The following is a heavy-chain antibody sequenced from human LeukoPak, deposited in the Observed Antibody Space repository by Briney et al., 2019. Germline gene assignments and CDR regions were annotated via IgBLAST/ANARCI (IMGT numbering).Heavy chain of an antibody. D-gene: IGHD2-15*01. CDR3: ARGGVVVVVASYYYYGMDV. V-gene: IGHV1-2*02. CDR1: GYTFTGYY. CDR2: INPNSGGT. Sequence: ASVKVSCKASGYTFTGYYMHWVRQAPGQGLEWMGWINPNSGGTNYAQKFQGRVTMTRDTSISTAYMALSRLRSDDTAVYYCARGGVVVVVASYYYYGMDVWGQGTTVTVSS. J-gene: IGHJ6*02.